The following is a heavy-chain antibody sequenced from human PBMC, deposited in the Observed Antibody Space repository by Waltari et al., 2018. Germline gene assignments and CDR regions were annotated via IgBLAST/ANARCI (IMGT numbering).Heavy chain of an antibody. CDR2: ISSSSSYI. CDR1: GFTFSSHS. D-gene: IGHD3-3*01. Sequence: EVQLVESGGGLVKPGGSLRLSCAAPGFTFSSHSMNWVRPAPGTGQEWVSSISSSSSYIYYADSVKGRFTISRDNAKNSLYLQMNSLRAEDTAVYYCARGPYYDFWSGHGEGYYYYGMDVWGQGTTVTVSS. J-gene: IGHJ6*02. CDR3: ARGPYYDFWSGHGEGYYYYGMDV. V-gene: IGHV3-21*01.